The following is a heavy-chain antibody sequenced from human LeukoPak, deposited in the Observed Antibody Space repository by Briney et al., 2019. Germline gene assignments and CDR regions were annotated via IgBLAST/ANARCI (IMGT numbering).Heavy chain of an antibody. CDR1: GDSFTRYW. Sequence: GESLKISCKGFGDSFTRYWIGWVRQMPGKSLEWMGIIYPGDSDTRYSPSFQGQVTISVDKSISTAYLQWSSLKASDTAMYYCARRGYSYSVDYWGQGTLVTVSS. CDR2: IYPGDSDT. CDR3: ARRGYSYSVDY. J-gene: IGHJ4*02. V-gene: IGHV5-51*01. D-gene: IGHD5-18*01.